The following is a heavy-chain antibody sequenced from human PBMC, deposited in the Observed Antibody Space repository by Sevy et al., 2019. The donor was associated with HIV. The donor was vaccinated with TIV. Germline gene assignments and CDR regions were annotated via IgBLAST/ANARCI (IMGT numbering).Heavy chain of an antibody. CDR2: INHSGST. Sequence: SETLSLTCAVYGGSFSGYYWSWIRQPPGKGLEWIGEINHSGSTNYNPSLKSRVTISVDTSKNQFSLKLSSVTAADTAVYYCVRGRTYDFWSGYYSGLQDVWGQGTTVTVSS. D-gene: IGHD3-3*01. CDR1: GGSFSGYY. V-gene: IGHV4-34*01. J-gene: IGHJ6*02. CDR3: VRGRTYDFWSGYYSGLQDV.